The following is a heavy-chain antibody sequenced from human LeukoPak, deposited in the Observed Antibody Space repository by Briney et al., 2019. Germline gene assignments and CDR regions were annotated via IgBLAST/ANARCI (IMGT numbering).Heavy chain of an antibody. Sequence: GASVKVSCKASGYTFTGYYMHWVRQAPRQGLEWMGWINPNSGGTNYAQKFQGRVTMTRNTSISTAYMELSSLRSEDTAVYYCAGVRRSDYCSGGSCYSFSWFDPWGQGTLVTVSS. CDR1: GYTFTGYY. J-gene: IGHJ5*02. V-gene: IGHV1-2*02. CDR3: AGVRRSDYCSGGSCYSFSWFDP. D-gene: IGHD2-15*01. CDR2: INPNSGGT.